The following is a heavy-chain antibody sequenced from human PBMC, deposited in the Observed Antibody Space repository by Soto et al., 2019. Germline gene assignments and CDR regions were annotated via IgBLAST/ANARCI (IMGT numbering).Heavy chain of an antibody. V-gene: IGHV1-2*04. J-gene: IGHJ4*02. Sequence: ASVKVSCKASGYTFTGYYMHWVRQAPGQGLEWMGWINPNSGGTNYAQKFQGWVTMTRDTSISTAYMELSRLRSDDTAVYYCARERNKIWFGVYTHFDYWGQGTLVTVSS. CDR3: ARERNKIWFGVYTHFDY. CDR2: INPNSGGT. D-gene: IGHD3-10*01. CDR1: GYTFTGYY.